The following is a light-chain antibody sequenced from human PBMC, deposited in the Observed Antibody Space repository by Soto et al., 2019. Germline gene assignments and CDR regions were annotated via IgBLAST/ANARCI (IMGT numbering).Light chain of an antibody. Sequence: QSVLTQPASVSGSPGQSITISCTGTSSDVGGYNYVSWYQQHPGKAPKLMIYEVINRPPGVSNRFSGSKSGNTASLTISGLQAEDEADYYCCSYTSSSTLVFGGGTKLTVL. CDR3: CSYTSSSTLV. J-gene: IGLJ2*01. CDR2: EVI. V-gene: IGLV2-14*01. CDR1: SSDVGGYNY.